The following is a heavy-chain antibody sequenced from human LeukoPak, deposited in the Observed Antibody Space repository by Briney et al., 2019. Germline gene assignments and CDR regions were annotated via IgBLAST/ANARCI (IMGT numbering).Heavy chain of an antibody. CDR3: ARMYYDYWSGYPH. CDR1: GYTFTDYY. V-gene: IGHV1-2*02. CDR2: INPDNGGT. Sequence: ASVSVSCKASGYTFTDYYMHWVRQAPGQGLEWMGWINPDNGGTNYAQTLQGRVTMTRDTSITTAYMELSRLNSDDTAVYFCARMYYDYWSGYPHWGQGTLVTVSS. J-gene: IGHJ4*02. D-gene: IGHD3-3*01.